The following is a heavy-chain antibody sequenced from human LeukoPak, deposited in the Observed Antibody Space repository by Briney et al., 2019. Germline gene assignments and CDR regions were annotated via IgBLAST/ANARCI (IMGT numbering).Heavy chain of an antibody. V-gene: IGHV3-74*01. CDR3: ASQYSSGWQV. CDR2: INSDESIR. Sequence: PGGSLRLSCAASGFTFSSYWMHWVRQAPGKGLVWVSRINSDESIRNYADSVKGRFTISRDNAKNSLYLQMNSLRAEDTAVYYCASQYSSGWQVWGQGTLVTVSS. J-gene: IGHJ4*02. CDR1: GFTFSSYW. D-gene: IGHD6-19*01.